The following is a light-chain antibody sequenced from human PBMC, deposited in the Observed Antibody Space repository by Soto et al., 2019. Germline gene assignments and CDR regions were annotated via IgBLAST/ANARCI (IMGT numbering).Light chain of an antibody. V-gene: IGKV3D-20*02. CDR3: QQRGNWPGT. Sequence: EIVLTQSPGTLSLSPGERATLSCRASQSGSGSYLAWYQQKPGQAPRLLISGASRRATGIPDRFSGSGSGTDFTLTISSLEPEDFAVYYCQQRGNWPGTFGQGTKVDIK. J-gene: IGKJ1*01. CDR1: QSGSGSY. CDR2: GAS.